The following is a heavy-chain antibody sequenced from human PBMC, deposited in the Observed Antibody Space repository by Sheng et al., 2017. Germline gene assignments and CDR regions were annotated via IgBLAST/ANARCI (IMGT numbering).Heavy chain of an antibody. Sequence: QLQLQESGPGLVKPSETLSLTCTVSGGSISSSSYYWGWIRQPPGKGLEWIGSIYYSGSTYYNPSLKSRVTISVDTSKNQFSLKLSSVTAADTAVYYCASYDYSNYSDWFDPGAREPWSTVSS. D-gene: IGHD4-4*01. CDR1: GGSISSSSYY. J-gene: IGHJ5*02. CDR3: ASYDYSNYSDWFDP. V-gene: IGHV4-39*07. CDR2: IYYSGST.